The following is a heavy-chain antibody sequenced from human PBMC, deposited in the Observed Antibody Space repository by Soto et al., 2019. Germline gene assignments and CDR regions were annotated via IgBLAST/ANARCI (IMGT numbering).Heavy chain of an antibody. Sequence: QLQLQESGPGLVKPSETLSLTCTVSGGSISSSSYYWGWIRQPPGKGLEWIGSIYYSGSTYYNWSLKSRVTISVDTSKNQFSLRLSSVTAADTAVYYCVRLTSYCGGDCYPVWGQGTTVTVSS. D-gene: IGHD2-21*02. V-gene: IGHV4-39*01. CDR3: VRLTSYCGGDCYPV. CDR1: GGSISSSSYY. CDR2: IYYSGST. J-gene: IGHJ6*02.